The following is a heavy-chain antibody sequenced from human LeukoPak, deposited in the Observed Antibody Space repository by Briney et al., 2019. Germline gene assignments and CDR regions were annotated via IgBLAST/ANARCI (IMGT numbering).Heavy chain of an antibody. Sequence: PGGSLRLSCAASGFTFSSYAMSWVRQAPGKGLEWVSAISSSGGSTYYADSVKGRFTISRDNSKNTVDLQMNSLRAEDTAVCYCAKGIHYYDSSGSGTFDIWGQGTMVTVSS. J-gene: IGHJ3*02. CDR1: GFTFSSYA. D-gene: IGHD3-22*01. CDR2: ISSSGGST. CDR3: AKGIHYYDSSGSGTFDI. V-gene: IGHV3-23*01.